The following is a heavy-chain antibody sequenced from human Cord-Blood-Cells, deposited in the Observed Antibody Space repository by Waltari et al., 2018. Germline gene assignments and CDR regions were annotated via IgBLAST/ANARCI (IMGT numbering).Heavy chain of an antibody. D-gene: IGHD6-6*01. V-gene: IGHV3-48*01. CDR1: GFTFSSFS. J-gene: IGHJ6*02. CDR2: ISSSSSTI. CDR3: ARLDLRGQLGGSYYYGMDV. Sequence: EVQLVESGGGLVQPGGSLRLSCAASGFTFSSFSMNWVRQVPGKGLEWVSYISSSSSTIYYADSVKGRFTTSRDNAKNSLYLQMNSLRAEDTAVYYCARLDLRGQLGGSYYYGMDVWGQGTTVTVSS.